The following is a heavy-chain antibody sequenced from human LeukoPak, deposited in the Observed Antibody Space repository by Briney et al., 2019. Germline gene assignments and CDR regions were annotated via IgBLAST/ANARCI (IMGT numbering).Heavy chain of an antibody. D-gene: IGHD5-12*01. V-gene: IGHV3-30*03. CDR1: GFTFSSYG. CDR3: ARGPSGYHNT. J-gene: IGHJ4*02. Sequence: GGSLRLSCAASGFTFSSYGIHWVRQAPGKGLEWVALISYDGSNEYYADSVKGRFTISRDNSKNTLYLQMNSLRAEDTAVYYCARGPSGYHNTGGQGTLVTVSS. CDR2: ISYDGSNE.